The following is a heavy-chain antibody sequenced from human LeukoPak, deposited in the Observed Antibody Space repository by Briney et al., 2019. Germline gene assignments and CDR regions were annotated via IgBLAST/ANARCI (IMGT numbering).Heavy chain of an antibody. J-gene: IGHJ6*03. CDR3: ARVKYGSGSLIYYYYYMDV. V-gene: IGHV3-21*04. CDR1: GFTFSNYR. D-gene: IGHD3-10*01. Sequence: PGGSLRLSCSASGFTFSNYRMNWVRQALGKGLEWVSSISSSSIYIYYADSLKGRFTISRGNAKKSLYLQMNSLRAEDTAVYYCARVKYGSGSLIYYYYYMDVWGKGTTVTISS. CDR2: ISSSSIYI.